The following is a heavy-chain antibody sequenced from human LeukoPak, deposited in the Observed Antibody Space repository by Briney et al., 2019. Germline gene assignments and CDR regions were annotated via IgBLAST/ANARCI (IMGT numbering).Heavy chain of an antibody. CDR2: IKGGGSEK. CDR1: GFTLSGYF. CDR3: ATSRSLDY. Sequence: GGSLRLSCAASGFTLSGYFMSWVRQAPGEGLEWVASIKGGGSEKYYVDSVKGRFTISRDNAKNSLYLQMNSLRAEDTAVYFCATSRSLDYWGQGTLVTVSS. V-gene: IGHV3-7*01. J-gene: IGHJ4*02.